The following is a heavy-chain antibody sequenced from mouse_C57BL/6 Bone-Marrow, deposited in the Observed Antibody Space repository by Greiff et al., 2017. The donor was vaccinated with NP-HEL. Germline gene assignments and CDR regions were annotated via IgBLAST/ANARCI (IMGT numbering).Heavy chain of an antibody. J-gene: IGHJ1*03. CDR3: VRQGYYGSSYVDWYFDV. CDR1: GFSFNTYA. D-gene: IGHD1-1*01. CDR2: IRSKSNNYAT. V-gene: IGHV10-1*01. Sequence: EVKLVESGGGLVQPKGSLKLSCAASGFSFNTYAMNWVRQAPGKGLEWVARIRSKSNNYATYYADSVKDRFTISRDDSESMLYLQMNNLKTEDTAMYYCVRQGYYGSSYVDWYFDVWGTGTTVTVSS.